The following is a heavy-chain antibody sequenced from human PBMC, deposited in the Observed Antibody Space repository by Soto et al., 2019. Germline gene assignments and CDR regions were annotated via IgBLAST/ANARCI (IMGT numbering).Heavy chain of an antibody. CDR2: LYYGRSA. D-gene: IGHD3-22*01. V-gene: IGHV4-59*01. J-gene: IGHJ4*02. CDR1: GDSISTYY. Sequence: QVQLQESGPGLVKPSETLSLTCAVSGDSISTYYCMWIRQPPGKGLESIGYLYYGRSANYNPSLKSRVRLSVDRFPNHCSLTLSSMTAADTAVYYCALRSMAVVPDYWGQGSLVTVSS. CDR3: ALRSMAVVPDY.